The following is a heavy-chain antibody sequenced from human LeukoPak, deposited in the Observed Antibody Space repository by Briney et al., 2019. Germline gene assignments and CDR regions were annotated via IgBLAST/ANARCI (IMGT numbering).Heavy chain of an antibody. Sequence: GTSEKVSCKGSLFTFTSSAMQWVRHARGQSLEWIGWIVVRRGNTKYTQKFQERVTITRDMSPSTAYTELSSRRSEDTDVYYCAAERDIVGATKPPIRYFDLWGRGTLVTVSS. CDR3: AAERDIVGATKPPIRYFDL. CDR1: LFTFTSSA. CDR2: IVVRRGNT. D-gene: IGHD1-26*01. J-gene: IGHJ2*01. V-gene: IGHV1-58*02.